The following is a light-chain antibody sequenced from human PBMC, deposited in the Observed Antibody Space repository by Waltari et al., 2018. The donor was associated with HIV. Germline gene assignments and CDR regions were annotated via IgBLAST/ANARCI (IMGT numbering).Light chain of an antibody. CDR2: EVN. CDR3: SSYGGTDTYV. CDR1: RSDVGAYDY. J-gene: IGLJ1*01. V-gene: IGLV2-8*01. Sequence: SALTQPPSASGSVGQSVSISCTGTRSDVGAYDYFSWYQQHPGKAPKVIIYEVNKRPSGVPHRFSGSKSGNTASLTVAGLQADDEADYFCSSYGGTDTYVFGSGTKVSVL.